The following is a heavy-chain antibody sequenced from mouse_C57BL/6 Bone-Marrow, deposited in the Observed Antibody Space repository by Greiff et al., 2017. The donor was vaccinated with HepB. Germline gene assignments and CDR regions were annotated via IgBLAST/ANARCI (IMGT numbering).Heavy chain of an antibody. CDR2: IYPGGGYT. D-gene: IGHD1-1*01. J-gene: IGHJ3*01. Sequence: VQLQQSGAELVRPGTSVKMSCKASGYTFTNYWIGWAKQRPGHGLEWIGDIYPGGGYTNYNEKFKGKATLTADKSSSTAYMQLSSLTSEDSAVYYCARNYYGSSPFAYWGQGTLVTVSA. CDR1: GYTFTNYW. CDR3: ARNYYGSSPFAY. V-gene: IGHV1-63*01.